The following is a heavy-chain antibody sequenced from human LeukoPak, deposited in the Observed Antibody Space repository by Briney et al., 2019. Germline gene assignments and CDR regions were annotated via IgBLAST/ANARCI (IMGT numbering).Heavy chain of an antibody. D-gene: IGHD7-27*01. V-gene: IGHV1-8*01. Sequence: ASVKVSCKASGYTFTSYDINWVRQATGQGLEWMGWVSPNSGNTGYAQKFQGRVTMTRSTSMSTAYMELSSLRSEDTAVYYCVRGPPNWGYDYWGQGTLVTVSS. CDR3: VRGPPNWGYDY. CDR2: VSPNSGNT. J-gene: IGHJ4*02. CDR1: GYTFTSYD.